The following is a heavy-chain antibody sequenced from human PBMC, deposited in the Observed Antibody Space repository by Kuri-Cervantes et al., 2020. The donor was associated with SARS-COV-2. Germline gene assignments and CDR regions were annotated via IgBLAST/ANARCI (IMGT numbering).Heavy chain of an antibody. D-gene: IGHD2-21*02. CDR1: GFTFSSYW. CDR3: ARLVVVTADLRLVDY. Sequence: GESLKISCAASGFTFSSYWMSWVRQAPGKGLEWVANIKQDGSEKYYVDSVKGPFTISRDNANNSLYLQMNSLRAEDTAVYYCARLVVVTADLRLVDYWGQGTLVTVSS. V-gene: IGHV3-7*03. CDR2: IKQDGSEK. J-gene: IGHJ4*02.